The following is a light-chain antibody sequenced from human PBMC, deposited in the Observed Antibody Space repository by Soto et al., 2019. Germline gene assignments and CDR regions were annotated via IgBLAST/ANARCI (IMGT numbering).Light chain of an antibody. CDR2: DAS. CDR1: QSSSSW. V-gene: IGKV1-5*01. J-gene: IGKJ5*01. Sequence: IQMTQSPSTLSASVGDRVTIPCRSSQSSSSWLALYQQKPGKASKLLIYDASSLESGVPSRFSGSGSGTEFTLAISSLQPDDFATNYCQQYNSYPITLGQGTPLEL. CDR3: QQYNSYPIT.